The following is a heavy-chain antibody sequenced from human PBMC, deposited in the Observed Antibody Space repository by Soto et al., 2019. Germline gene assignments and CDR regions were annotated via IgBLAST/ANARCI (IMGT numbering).Heavy chain of an antibody. CDR3: AREGDSSGYCFDY. V-gene: IGHV3-30-3*01. J-gene: IGHJ4*02. CDR1: GFTFSSYA. CDR2: IPYDGSNK. D-gene: IGHD3-22*01. Sequence: GGSLRLSCAASGFTFSSYAMHWVRQAPGKGLEWVAVIPYDGSNKYYADSVKGRFTISRDNSKNTLYLQMNSLRAEDTAVYYCAREGDSSGYCFDYWGQGTLVTVSS.